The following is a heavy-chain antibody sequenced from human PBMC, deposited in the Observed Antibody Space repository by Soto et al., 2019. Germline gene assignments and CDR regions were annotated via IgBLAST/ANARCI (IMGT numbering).Heavy chain of an antibody. J-gene: IGHJ3*02. Sequence: SETLSLTCTVSGGSISSFYCSWIRQPPGKGLEWIGYIYYSGSTKYNPSLKSRVTMSVDTSKNQFSLKLSSVTAADTAVYYCARHFLVDTAMDDAFDIWGQGTMVTVSS. D-gene: IGHD5-18*01. CDR1: GGSISSFY. CDR3: ARHFLVDTAMDDAFDI. CDR2: IYYSGST. V-gene: IGHV4-59*08.